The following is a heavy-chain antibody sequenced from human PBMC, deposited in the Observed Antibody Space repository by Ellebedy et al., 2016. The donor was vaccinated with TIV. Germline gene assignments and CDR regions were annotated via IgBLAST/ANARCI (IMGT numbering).Heavy chain of an antibody. D-gene: IGHD3/OR15-3a*01. Sequence: GESLKISCAASGFTFSDYWMSWVRQAPGKGLEWVANIKKDGSEKYYVDSVKGRFTISRDNAKNSRYLQMNSLRAEDTAVYYGARGTWTRGSWGQGTLVTVSS. CDR1: GFTFSDYW. CDR3: ARGTWTRGS. CDR2: IKKDGSEK. V-gene: IGHV3-7*03. J-gene: IGHJ5*02.